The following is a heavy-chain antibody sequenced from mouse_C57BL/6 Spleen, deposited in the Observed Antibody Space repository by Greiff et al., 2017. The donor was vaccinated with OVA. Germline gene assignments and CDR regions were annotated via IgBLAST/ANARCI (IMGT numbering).Heavy chain of an antibody. V-gene: IGHV5-6*01. CDR3: ARLFTTVVAEDYYAMDY. CDR1: GFTFSSYG. D-gene: IGHD1-1*01. Sequence: EVMLVESGGDLVKPGGSLKLSCAASGFTFSSYGMSWVRQTPDKRLEWVATISSGGSYTYYPDSVKERFTISRDNAKNTLYLQMSSLKSEDTAMYYCARLFTTVVAEDYYAMDYWGQGTSVTVSS. J-gene: IGHJ4*01. CDR2: ISSGGSYT.